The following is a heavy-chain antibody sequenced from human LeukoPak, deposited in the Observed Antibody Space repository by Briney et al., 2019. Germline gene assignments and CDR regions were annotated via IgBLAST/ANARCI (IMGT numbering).Heavy chain of an antibody. CDR2: INPSGST. CDR1: GGSFSGYY. D-gene: IGHD3-10*01. Sequence: KPSETLSLTCAVYGGSFSGYYWSWVRQPPGKGLELIGEINPSGSTNYNPSLRSRVTISVDTSNNQFSLMLTSVTAADTAVYYCARSYNRVILLYYWGQGTLVTVSS. J-gene: IGHJ4*02. CDR3: ARSYNRVILLYY. V-gene: IGHV4-34*01.